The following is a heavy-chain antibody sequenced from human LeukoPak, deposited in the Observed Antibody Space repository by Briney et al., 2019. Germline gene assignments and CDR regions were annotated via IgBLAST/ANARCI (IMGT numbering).Heavy chain of an antibody. CDR1: GGPITTYY. CDR3: ARDSGTTGEVKFDP. Sequence: SETLSLTCTVSGGPITTYYLSWIRQSAGMGLEWIGRISGSGVITYNPSLKSRVILSLDTSNNHFSLKLISVTAADTAVYYCARDSGTTGEVKFDPWGQGTLVTVSS. CDR2: ISGSGVI. J-gene: IGHJ5*02. D-gene: IGHD3-10*01. V-gene: IGHV4-4*07.